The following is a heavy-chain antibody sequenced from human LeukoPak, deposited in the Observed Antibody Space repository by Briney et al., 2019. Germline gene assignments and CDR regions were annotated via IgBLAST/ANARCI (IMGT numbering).Heavy chain of an antibody. CDR3: ARDLSFDWFPYYFDY. Sequence: SETLSLTCAVYGGSFSGSYWSWIRQLPGKGLEWIGEINDSENTNYNPSLKSRVTISIDTSKNQFSLTLTSVTAADTAVYYCARDLSFDWFPYYFDYWGQGILVTVSS. J-gene: IGHJ4*02. V-gene: IGHV4-34*01. D-gene: IGHD3-9*01. CDR1: GGSFSGSY. CDR2: INDSENT.